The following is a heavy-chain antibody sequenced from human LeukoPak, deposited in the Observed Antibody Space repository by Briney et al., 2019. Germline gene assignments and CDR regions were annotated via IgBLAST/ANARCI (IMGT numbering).Heavy chain of an antibody. CDR2: ISGSGGST. CDR3: AKDVATVSTRGAFDV. V-gene: IGHV3-23*01. D-gene: IGHD4-11*01. CDR1: GFTFSNCA. Sequence: PGGSLRLSCAASGFTFSNCAMNWVRQAPGKGLEWVSSISGSGGSTYYADSVKGRFTISRDNSKNTLYLQMNSLRAEDTAVYYCAKDVATVSTRGAFDVWGQGTMVTVSS. J-gene: IGHJ3*01.